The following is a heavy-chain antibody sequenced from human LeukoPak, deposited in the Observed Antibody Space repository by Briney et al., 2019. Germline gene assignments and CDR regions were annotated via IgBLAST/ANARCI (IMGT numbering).Heavy chain of an antibody. CDR3: ARDPGGDNYYYYYYGMDV. J-gene: IGHJ6*04. CDR2: IYHSGST. D-gene: IGHD4-17*01. V-gene: IGHV4-38-2*02. Sequence: SETLSLTCAVSGYSISSGYYWGWIRQPPGKGLEWIGSIYHSGSTHYNPSLKSRVTISVDTSKNQFSLKLSSVTAADTAVYYCARDPGGDNYYYYYYGMDVWGKGTTVTVSS. CDR1: GYSISSGYY.